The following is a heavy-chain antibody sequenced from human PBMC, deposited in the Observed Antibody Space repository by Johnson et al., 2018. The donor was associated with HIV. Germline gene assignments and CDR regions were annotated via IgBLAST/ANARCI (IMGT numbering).Heavy chain of an antibody. J-gene: IGHJ3*02. CDR3: ARVRGLIAFDI. D-gene: IGHD3-22*01. CDR2: ISYDGSNK. CDR1: GFTFSSYA. V-gene: IGHV3-30-3*01. Sequence: QVQLVESGGGVVQPGRSLRLSCAASGFTFSSYAMHWVRQAPGKGLEWVAVISYDGSNKYYADSVKGRFTISRDNSKNTLYLQMNSLRAEDTAVYYCARVRGLIAFDIWGQGTVVTVSS.